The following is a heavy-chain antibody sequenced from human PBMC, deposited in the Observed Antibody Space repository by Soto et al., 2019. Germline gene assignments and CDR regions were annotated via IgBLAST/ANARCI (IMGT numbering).Heavy chain of an antibody. CDR1: GFTFSSYA. CDR2: ISYDGSNK. D-gene: IGHD1-26*01. J-gene: IGHJ6*03. CDR3: ARSGGSYYLGYYYYYMDV. V-gene: IGHV3-30*04. Sequence: GGSLRLSCAASGFTFSSYAMHWVRQAPGKGLEWVAVISYDGSNKYYADSVKGRFTISRDNSKNTLYLQMNSLRAEDTAVYYCARSGGSYYLGYYYYYMDVWGKGTTVTVSS.